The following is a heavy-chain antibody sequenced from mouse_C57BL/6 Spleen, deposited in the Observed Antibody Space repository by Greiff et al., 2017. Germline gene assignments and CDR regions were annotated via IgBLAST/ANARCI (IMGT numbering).Heavy chain of an antibody. CDR2: IDPENGDT. CDR1: GFNIKDDY. Sequence: EVKLVESGAELVRPGASVKLSCTAPGFNIKDDYMHWVKQRPEQGLEWIGWIDPENGDTEYASKFQGKATITADTSSNTAYLQLSSLTSEDTAVYYCTRGGDWGQGTLVTVSA. J-gene: IGHJ3*01. CDR3: TRGGD. V-gene: IGHV14-4*01.